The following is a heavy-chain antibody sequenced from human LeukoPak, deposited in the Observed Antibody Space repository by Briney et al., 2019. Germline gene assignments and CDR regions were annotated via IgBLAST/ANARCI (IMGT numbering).Heavy chain of an antibody. Sequence: GGSVRLSCAASGFTFSKYWMHWARHAAGEGLVWVLRLKSDGTMTDYAESVKGRLTIARDNATNTLYVQMNSLRAEHTAVYYCARELPFDYWVQATLVSVSS. V-gene: IGHV3-74*01. CDR2: LKSDGTMT. D-gene: IGHD2-15*01. CDR1: GFTFSKYW. J-gene: IGHJ4*02. CDR3: ARELPFDY.